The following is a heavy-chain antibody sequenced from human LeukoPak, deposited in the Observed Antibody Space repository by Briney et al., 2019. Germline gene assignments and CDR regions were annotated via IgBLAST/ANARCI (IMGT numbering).Heavy chain of an antibody. D-gene: IGHD1-26*01. CDR3: ARHQHAGREHYYGIDV. CDR1: GGSISGYH. CDR2: IYYTGNA. V-gene: IGHV4-59*08. J-gene: IGHJ6*02. Sequence: SETLSLTCTVTGGSISGYHWNWIRQSPGKGLEWIANIYYTGNADYNPSLKSRVTISVDTSKNEISLILSSVTAADTAVYYCARHQHAGREHYYGIDVWGQGTTVSVSS.